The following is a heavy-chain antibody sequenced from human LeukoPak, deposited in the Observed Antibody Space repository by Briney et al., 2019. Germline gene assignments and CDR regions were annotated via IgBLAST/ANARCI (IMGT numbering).Heavy chain of an antibody. CDR1: GFAFSTYE. Sequence: GGSLRLSCAASGFAFSTYEMNWVRQAPGKGLEWVSYISSSASTINYADSVKGRFTISRDNAENSLYLQMNSLRAEDTAVYYCASVGSFDYWGQGTLVTVSS. CDR2: ISSSASTI. CDR3: ASVGSFDY. J-gene: IGHJ4*02. D-gene: IGHD3-10*01. V-gene: IGHV3-48*03.